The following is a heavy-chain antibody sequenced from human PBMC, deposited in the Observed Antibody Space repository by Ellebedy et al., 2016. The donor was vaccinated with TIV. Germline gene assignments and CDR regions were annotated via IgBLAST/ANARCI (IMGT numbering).Heavy chain of an antibody. V-gene: IGHV3-33*01. CDR3: ARDIAARRLDY. D-gene: IGHD6-6*01. CDR2: IWYDGSNK. Sequence: GESLKISXAASGFTFRNHGMHWVRRAPGKGLEWVAVIWYDGSNKLYADSVQGRFTISRDNSRNTLSLQMDSLRAEDTAVYYCARDIAARRLDYWGQGALVTVSS. CDR1: GFTFRNHG. J-gene: IGHJ4*02.